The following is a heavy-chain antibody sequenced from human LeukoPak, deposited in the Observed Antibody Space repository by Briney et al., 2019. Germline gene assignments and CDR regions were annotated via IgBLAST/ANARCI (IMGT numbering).Heavy chain of an antibody. J-gene: IGHJ5*02. CDR3: ARGIVAARTQSWFDP. D-gene: IGHD6-6*01. CDR1: GFTFSYYS. CDR2: ISSSSSYV. V-gene: IGHV3-21*01. Sequence: NPGGSLRLSCAASGFTFSYYSMNWVRQAPGKGLEWVSSISSSSSYVYYADSLKGRFTIPRDNAKNSLYLQMNGLRAEDTAVYYCARGIVAARTQSWFDPWGQGTLVTVSS.